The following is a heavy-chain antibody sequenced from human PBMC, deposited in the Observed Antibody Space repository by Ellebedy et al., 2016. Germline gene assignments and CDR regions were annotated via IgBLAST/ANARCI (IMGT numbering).Heavy chain of an antibody. J-gene: IGHJ4*02. CDR2: VDDSGSP. Sequence: SETLSLXXSVSGGSMSSYYWNWIRQPPGKGLEWIGYVDDSGSPIYNASLGSRVTISVDTSKNQFSLKLSSVTAADTAIYFCARSPHYDILSGLDSWGQGTLVTVSS. V-gene: IGHV4-59*01. CDR1: GGSMSSYY. D-gene: IGHD3-9*01. CDR3: ARSPHYDILSGLDS.